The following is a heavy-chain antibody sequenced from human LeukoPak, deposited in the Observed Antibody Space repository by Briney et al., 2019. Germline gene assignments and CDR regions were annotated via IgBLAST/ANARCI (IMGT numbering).Heavy chain of an antibody. CDR2: ISGSGGST. D-gene: IGHD3-10*01. V-gene: IGHV3-23*01. CDR1: GFTFSSYG. J-gene: IGHJ5*02. CDR3: AKDSYYYGSGSVWLDP. Sequence: GGSLRLSCAASGFTFSSYGMSWVRQAPGKGLEWVSAISGSGGSTYYADSVKGRFTISRDNSKNTLYLQMNSPRAEDTAVYYCAKDSYYYGSGSVWLDPWGQGTLVTVSP.